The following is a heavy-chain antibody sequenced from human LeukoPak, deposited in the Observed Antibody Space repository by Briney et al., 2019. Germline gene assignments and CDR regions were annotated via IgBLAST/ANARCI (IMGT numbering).Heavy chain of an antibody. Sequence: ASVKVSCKASGYTFTSYGISWVRQAPGQGLEWMGWISAYNGNTNYAQKLQGRVTMTTDTSTSTAYMELRSLRSDDTAVYYCARDSRVTMVRGPPLLEAIDIWGQGTMVTVSS. J-gene: IGHJ3*02. CDR2: ISAYNGNT. D-gene: IGHD3-10*01. CDR1: GYTFTSYG. V-gene: IGHV1-18*04. CDR3: ARDSRVTMVRGPPLLEAIDI.